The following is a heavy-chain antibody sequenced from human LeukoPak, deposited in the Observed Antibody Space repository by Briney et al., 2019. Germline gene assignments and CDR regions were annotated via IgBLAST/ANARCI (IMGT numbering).Heavy chain of an antibody. J-gene: IGHJ3*02. Sequence: SETLSLTCTVSGASINSDFWSWIRQPPGKGLEWIGYIYYSGSTYYNPSLKSRVTISVDTSKNQFSLKLSSMTAADTAVYYCARLGDAFDIWGQGTMVTVSS. V-gene: IGHV4-59*08. CDR2: IYYSGST. CDR3: ARLGDAFDI. D-gene: IGHD3-10*01. CDR1: GASINSDF.